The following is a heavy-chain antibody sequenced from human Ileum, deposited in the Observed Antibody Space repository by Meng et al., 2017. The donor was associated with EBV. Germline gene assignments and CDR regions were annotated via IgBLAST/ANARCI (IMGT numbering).Heavy chain of an antibody. V-gene: IGHV3-11*01. CDR3: ARENSGGFSGCDY. D-gene: IGHD5-12*01. Sequence: QVHLVGSEGVWFKLGGSLRLSYAASGFTFSDYYMSWIRQAPGKGLEWLSYITSSGHAVEYADSVKGRFTISRDNAKNSLYLQMNSLRAEDTAVYYCARENSGGFSGCDYWGQGTLVTVSS. CDR1: GFTFSDYY. J-gene: IGHJ4*02. CDR2: ITSSGHAV.